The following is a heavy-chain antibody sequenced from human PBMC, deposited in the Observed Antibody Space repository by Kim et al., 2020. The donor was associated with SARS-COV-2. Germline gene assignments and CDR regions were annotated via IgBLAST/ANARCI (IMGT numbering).Heavy chain of an antibody. CDR2: ISYDGSNK. CDR3: AGGWYYFDY. J-gene: IGHJ4*02. CDR1: GFTFSNYG. Sequence: GGSLRLSCVASGFTFSNYGMHWARQAPGKGLEWVAGISYDGSNKFYADSVKGRLTISRDNSKKTLYLEMNSLRPEDTAVYYCAGGWYYFDYCGQGTLVTVSS. D-gene: IGHD6-19*01. V-gene: IGHV3-30*03.